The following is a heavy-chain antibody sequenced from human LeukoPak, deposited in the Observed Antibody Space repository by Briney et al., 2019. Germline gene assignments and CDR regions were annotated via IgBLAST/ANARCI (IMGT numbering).Heavy chain of an antibody. CDR1: GGSFSGYY. V-gene: IGHV4-34*01. D-gene: IGHD6-19*01. CDR3: ARRSGYSSGWVDR. Sequence: KPSETLSLTCAVYGGSFSGYYWSWIRQPPGKGLEWIGEINHSGSTNYNPSLESRVTISVDTSKNQFSLKLSSVTAADTAVYYCARRSGYSSGWVDRWGQGTLVTVSS. CDR2: INHSGST. J-gene: IGHJ5*02.